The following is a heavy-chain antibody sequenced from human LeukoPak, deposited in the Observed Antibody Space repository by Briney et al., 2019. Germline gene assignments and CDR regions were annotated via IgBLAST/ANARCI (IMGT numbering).Heavy chain of an antibody. D-gene: IGHD2-15*01. J-gene: IGHJ6*03. V-gene: IGHV4-59*11. CDR3: GRDALVGYFSYYYMDV. CDR2: ISNSGST. CDR1: GGSISSHY. Sequence: SETLSLTCTVSGGSISSHYWTWIRQSPVKGLEWIGDISNSGSTSYNPSLKSRVTISIDTSKNQSSLKLSSVTAADTAVYYCGRDALVGYFSYYYMDVWGKGTTVTVSS.